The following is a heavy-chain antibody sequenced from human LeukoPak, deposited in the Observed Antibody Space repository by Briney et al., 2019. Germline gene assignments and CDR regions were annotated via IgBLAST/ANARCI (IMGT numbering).Heavy chain of an antibody. D-gene: IGHD5-12*01. Sequence: GGSLRLSCAASGFTFSSYGMHWVRQAPGKGLEWVAVISYDGSNKYYADSVRGRFTISRDNSKNTLYLQMNSLRAEDTAVYYCAKDYSGYDEGDAFDIWGQGTMVTVSS. J-gene: IGHJ3*02. CDR3: AKDYSGYDEGDAFDI. CDR1: GFTFSSYG. V-gene: IGHV3-30*18. CDR2: ISYDGSNK.